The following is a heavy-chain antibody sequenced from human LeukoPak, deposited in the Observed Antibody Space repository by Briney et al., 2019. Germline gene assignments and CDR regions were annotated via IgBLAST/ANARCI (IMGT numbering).Heavy chain of an antibody. CDR1: GFTSSSYE. CDR3: ARDLAVVGV. J-gene: IGHJ4*02. V-gene: IGHV3-48*03. Sequence: GGSLRLSCAASGFTSSSYEMNWVRQAPGKGLEWVSYISSSGSTIYYADSVKGRFTISRDNAKNSLYLQMNSLRAEDTAVYYCARDLAVVGVWGQGTLVTVSS. CDR2: ISSSGSTI. D-gene: IGHD2-15*01.